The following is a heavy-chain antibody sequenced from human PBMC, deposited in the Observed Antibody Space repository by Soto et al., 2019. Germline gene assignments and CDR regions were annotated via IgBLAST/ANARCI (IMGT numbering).Heavy chain of an antibody. CDR2: MNPNSGNT. D-gene: IGHD2-8*01. CDR1: GYTFTSYD. Sequence: VQLVQSGAEVKKPGASVKVSCKASGYTFTSYDINWVRQATGQGLEWMGWMNPNSGNTGYAQQLQGRVTMTRNTSICTAYMELSSLRSEDTAVYYCARSVHCTNCVCQSYYYFYMDVWCKGTTVTVSS. V-gene: IGHV1-8*01. CDR3: ARSVHCTNCVCQSYYYFYMDV. J-gene: IGHJ6*03.